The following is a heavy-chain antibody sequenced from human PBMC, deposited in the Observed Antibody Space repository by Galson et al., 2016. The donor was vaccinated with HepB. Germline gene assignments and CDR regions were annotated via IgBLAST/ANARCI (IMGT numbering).Heavy chain of an antibody. D-gene: IGHD1-1*01. Sequence: SLRLSCAASGFTFSSYAMSWVRQAPGKGLEWVSTVSGSGVSTYYADSVKGRFAISIDNSKKTMDLQMSSLRAEDTAVYYCARATMTKDLDYWGQGTLVSVSS. J-gene: IGHJ4*02. V-gene: IGHV3-23*01. CDR1: GFTFSSYA. CDR3: ARATMTKDLDY. CDR2: VSGSGVST.